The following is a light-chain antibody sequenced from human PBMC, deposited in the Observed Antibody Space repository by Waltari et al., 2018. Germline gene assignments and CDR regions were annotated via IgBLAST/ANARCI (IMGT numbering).Light chain of an antibody. J-gene: IGKJ1*01. CDR2: GAS. CDR3: QQYGSSPPWT. V-gene: IGKV3-20*01. Sequence: EIVLTQSPGTLSLSPGERGTLSCRATQTVSSSYLAWYQQKPGQAPRLLIYGASSRATGSPDRFSGRGSGTDFTLTISRVEPEDFAVYYCQQYGSSPPWTFGQGTKVEIK. CDR1: QTVSSSY.